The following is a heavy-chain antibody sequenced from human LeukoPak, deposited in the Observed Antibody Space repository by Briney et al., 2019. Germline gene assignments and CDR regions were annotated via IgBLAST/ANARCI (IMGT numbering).Heavy chain of an antibody. J-gene: IGHJ4*02. CDR2: INPNSCGT. CDR1: GYTFTGYY. CDR3: ARDRSPAPGRSYGRGHFDY. D-gene: IGHD5-18*01. Sequence: GVSVKVSCKASGYTFTGYYMHWVRQAPGQGLEWMGWINPNSCGTNYAQKFQGRVTMTRDTSISTAYMELSRLRSDDTAVYYCARDRSPAPGRSYGRGHFDYWGQGTLVTVSS. V-gene: IGHV1-2*02.